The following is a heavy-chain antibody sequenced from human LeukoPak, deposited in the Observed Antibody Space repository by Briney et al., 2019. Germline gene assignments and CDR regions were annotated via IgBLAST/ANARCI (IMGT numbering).Heavy chain of an antibody. CDR1: GGSFSGYY. D-gene: IGHD2-8*02. J-gene: IGHJ6*03. V-gene: IGHV4-34*01. CDR3: ARSGLWDYYYYMDV. Sequence: ASETLSLTCAVYGGSFSGYYWSWIRQPPGKGLEWIGEINHSGSTNYNPSLKSRVTISVDTSKNQFSLKLSSVTAADTAVYYCARSGLWDYYYYMDVWGKGTTVTVSS. CDR2: INHSGST.